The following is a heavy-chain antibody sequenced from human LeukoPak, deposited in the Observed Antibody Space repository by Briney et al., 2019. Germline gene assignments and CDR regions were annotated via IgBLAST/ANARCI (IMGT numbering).Heavy chain of an antibody. CDR3: AKDFLGYYGSGSYYVRRFFDY. CDR1: GFTFSSYG. Sequence: GGSLRLSCAASGFTFSSYGMSWVRQAPGKGLEWVSAISGSGGSTYYADSVKGRFTISRDNSKNTLYLQMNSLRAEDTAVYYCAKDFLGYYGSGSYYVRRFFDYWGQGTLVTVSS. V-gene: IGHV3-23*01. J-gene: IGHJ4*02. D-gene: IGHD3-10*01. CDR2: ISGSGGST.